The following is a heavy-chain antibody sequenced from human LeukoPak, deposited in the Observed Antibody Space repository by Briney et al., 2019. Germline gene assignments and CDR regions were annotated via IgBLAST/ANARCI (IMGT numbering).Heavy chain of an antibody. CDR3: ARGGQGDGYSADEAFDF. J-gene: IGHJ3*01. Sequence: SQTLSLTCVISGDSVASNSTACNWIRQSPSRGLEWLGRTYYRSRWYNDYALSNKSRITINPDTSKNQFSLQLNSVTPEDTAVYYCARGGQGDGYSADEAFDFWGQGTMVTVS. CDR2: TYYRSRWYN. D-gene: IGHD5-24*01. V-gene: IGHV6-1*01. CDR1: GDSVASNSTA.